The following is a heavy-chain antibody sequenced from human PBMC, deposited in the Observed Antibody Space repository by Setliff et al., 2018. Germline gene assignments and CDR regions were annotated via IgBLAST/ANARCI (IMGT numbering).Heavy chain of an antibody. CDR3: ARAWYYNFWSGSQIEY. J-gene: IGHJ4*02. CDR2: INTNTGNP. V-gene: IGHV7-4-1*02. D-gene: IGHD3-3*01. Sequence: ASVKVSCKASGYTFTSYAMNWVRQAPGQGLEWMGWINTNTGNPMYAQGFTGRFVFSLDTSVSTAYLQISNLKAEDTAVYYCARAWYYNFWSGSQIEYWGQGTLVTVSS. CDR1: GYTFTSYA.